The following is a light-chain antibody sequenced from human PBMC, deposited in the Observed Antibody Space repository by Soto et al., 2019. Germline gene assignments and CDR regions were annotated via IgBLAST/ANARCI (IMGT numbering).Light chain of an antibody. V-gene: IGKV3-11*01. Sequence: EIVLTQSPAALSLSPGERATLSCRASQSVSRHLAWYQQKPGQAPRLLIYDASNRATGIPARFSGSGSGTDFTLTISSLEPEDFAVYYCQQRNNWPPVTFGGGTKVDIK. J-gene: IGKJ4*02. CDR1: QSVSRH. CDR3: QQRNNWPPVT. CDR2: DAS.